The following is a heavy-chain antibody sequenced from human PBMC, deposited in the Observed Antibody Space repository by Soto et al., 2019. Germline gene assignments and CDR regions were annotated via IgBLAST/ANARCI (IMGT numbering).Heavy chain of an antibody. Sequence: SETLSLTCTVSGGSISSSSYYWGWIRQPPGKGLEWIGSIYYSGSTYYNPSLKSRVTISVDTSKNQFSLKLSSVTAADTAVYYCASANYYDSRISTGAYYYGMDVWGQGTTVTVSS. CDR2: IYYSGST. CDR1: GGSISSSSYY. V-gene: IGHV4-39*01. CDR3: ASANYYDSRISTGAYYYGMDV. D-gene: IGHD3-22*01. J-gene: IGHJ6*02.